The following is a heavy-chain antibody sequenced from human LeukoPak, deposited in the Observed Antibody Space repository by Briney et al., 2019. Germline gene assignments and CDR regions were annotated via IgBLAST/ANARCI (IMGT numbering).Heavy chain of an antibody. V-gene: IGHV1-2*02. CDR3: ARDREQWLAETTNSG. Sequence: GASVKVSCKASGYTFTGYYMHWVRQAPGQGLEWMGWINPNSGGTNYAQKFQGRVTMTRDTSISTAYMELSRLRSDDTAVYYCARDREQWLAETTNSGWGQGTLVTVSS. CDR2: INPNSGGT. CDR1: GYTFTGYY. D-gene: IGHD6-19*01. J-gene: IGHJ4*02.